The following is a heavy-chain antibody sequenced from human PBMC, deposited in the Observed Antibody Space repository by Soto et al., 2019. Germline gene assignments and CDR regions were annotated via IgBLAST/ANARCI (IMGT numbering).Heavy chain of an antibody. V-gene: IGHV1-46*01. CDR3: AADSIAVARGYYGMDV. D-gene: IGHD6-19*01. Sequence: ASVKVSCKASDYIFTNFYIHWVRQSPGQGLQWMGTMNPSGTTGSAQKFQERVTITRDMSTSTAYMELSSLRSEDTAVYYCAADSIAVARGYYGMDVWGQGTTVT. CDR1: DYIFTNFY. J-gene: IGHJ6*02. CDR2: MNPSGTT.